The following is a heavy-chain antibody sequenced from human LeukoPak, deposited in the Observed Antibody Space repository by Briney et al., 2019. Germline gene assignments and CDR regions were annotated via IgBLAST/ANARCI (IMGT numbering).Heavy chain of an antibody. J-gene: IGHJ4*02. CDR3: ARQQYNWNYVDFDY. Sequence: SETLSLTCTVSGDSVSGVYWSWIRQPPGKGLEWIGYIYYSGSTNYNPSLKSRVTISVDTSKNQFSLKLSSVTAADTAVYYCARQQYNWNYVDFDYWGQGTLVTVSS. CDR1: GDSVSGVY. CDR2: IYYSGST. V-gene: IGHV4-59*08. D-gene: IGHD1-7*01.